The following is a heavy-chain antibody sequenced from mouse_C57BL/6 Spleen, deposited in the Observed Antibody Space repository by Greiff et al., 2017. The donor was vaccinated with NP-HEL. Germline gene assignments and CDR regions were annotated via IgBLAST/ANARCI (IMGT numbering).Heavy chain of an antibody. CDR3: ARSPFSLRYAMDY. J-gene: IGHJ4*01. CDR1: GFTFTDYY. CDR2: IRNKANGYTT. V-gene: IGHV7-3*01. Sequence: EVKVVESGGGLVQPGGSLSLSCAASGFTFTDYYMSWVRQPPGKALEWLGFIRNKANGYTTEYSASVKGRFTISRDNSQSILYLQMNALRAEDSATYYGARSPFSLRYAMDYWGQGTSVTVSS.